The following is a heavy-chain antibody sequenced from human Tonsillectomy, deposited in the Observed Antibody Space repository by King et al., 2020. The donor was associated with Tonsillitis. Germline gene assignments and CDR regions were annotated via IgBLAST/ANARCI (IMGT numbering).Heavy chain of an antibody. CDR1: GYTFTSNG. CDR2: ISAYNGNT. D-gene: IGHD3-22*01. J-gene: IGHJ6*02. CDR3: ARDRRGYDSSGSGYYYYGMDV. V-gene: IGHV1-18*01. Sequence: QLVQSGVEVKKPGASVKVSCKASGYTFTSNGISWVRQAPGQGLEWMGWISAYNGNTNYAQKLQGRVTMTTDTSTSTAYMELRSLRSDDTAVYYCARDRRGYDSSGSGYYYYGMDVWGQGTTVTVSS.